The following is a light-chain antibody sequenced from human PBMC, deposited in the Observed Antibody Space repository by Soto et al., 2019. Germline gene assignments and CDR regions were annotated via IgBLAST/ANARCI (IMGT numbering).Light chain of an antibody. V-gene: IGLV2-14*01. Sequence: QSALTQPASVSGSPGQSITISCTGTSSDVGGYNHVSWYQQHPGKAPKFMIYEVSNRPSGVSYRFSGSKSGNTASLTISGLQSEDEADYYCNSYASVNSPVLFGGGTKLTVL. CDR2: EVS. CDR1: SSDVGGYNH. J-gene: IGLJ2*01. CDR3: NSYASVNSPVL.